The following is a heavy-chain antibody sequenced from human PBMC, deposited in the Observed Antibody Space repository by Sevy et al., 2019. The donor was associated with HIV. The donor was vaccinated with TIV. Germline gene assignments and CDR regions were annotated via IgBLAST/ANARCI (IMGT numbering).Heavy chain of an antibody. CDR1: GFTFKSYG. CDR2: IRNDGSTK. Sequence: GGSLRLSCAASGFTFKSYGMHWVRQAPGKGLEWVTFIRNDGSTKYYADSVRGQFTASRDNSKNTLYLHMNSLRPEDTAVYYCVKGPHPAVTTSYALDVWGQGTTVTVSS. J-gene: IGHJ6*02. CDR3: VKGPHPAVTTSYALDV. V-gene: IGHV3-30*02. D-gene: IGHD4-17*01.